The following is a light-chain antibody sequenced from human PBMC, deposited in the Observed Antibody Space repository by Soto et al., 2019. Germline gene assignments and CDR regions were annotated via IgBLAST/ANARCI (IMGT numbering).Light chain of an antibody. Sequence: QSVLTQPPSASGSPGQSVTISCTGTSSDIGGYNYVSWYQQHPGKAPKLMIYEVSKRPSGVPDRFSGSKSGNTASLTVSGLQAEDEADYYCSSYAGSNWWGFGTGTKVTVL. J-gene: IGLJ1*01. V-gene: IGLV2-8*01. CDR3: SSYAGSNWWG. CDR2: EVS. CDR1: SSDIGGYNY.